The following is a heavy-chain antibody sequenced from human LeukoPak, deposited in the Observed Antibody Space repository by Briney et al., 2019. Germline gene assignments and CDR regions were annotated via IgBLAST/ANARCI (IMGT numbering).Heavy chain of an antibody. V-gene: IGHV6-1*01. Sequence: SQTLSLTCAISGDIVSSISVAWNWIRQSPSRGLEWLARTYYRSKWYYEYAVSEKSRINISPDTSKNQFSLQLTSVTPEDTAVYYCSLARSEYHYGMDVWGQGTTVTVSS. CDR2: TYYRSKWYY. CDR1: GDIVSSISVA. CDR3: SLARSEYHYGMDV. J-gene: IGHJ6*02.